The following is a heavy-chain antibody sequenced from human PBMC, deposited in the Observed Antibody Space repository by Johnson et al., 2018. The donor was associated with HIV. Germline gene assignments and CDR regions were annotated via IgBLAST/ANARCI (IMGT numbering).Heavy chain of an antibody. Sequence: QVQLVESGGGVVQPGTSLRLSCAASGFTFSTYGMHWVRQAPGKGLEWVAVISYDGTYEFYADSVKGRFTISRDNSKSTLYLQMNSLRAEDTALYYCAKVHSSWYATIVDDAFDIWGQGTMVTVSS. D-gene: IGHD6-13*01. CDR1: GFTFSTYG. CDR3: AKVHSSWYATIVDDAFDI. CDR2: ISYDGTYE. J-gene: IGHJ3*02. V-gene: IGHV3-30*18.